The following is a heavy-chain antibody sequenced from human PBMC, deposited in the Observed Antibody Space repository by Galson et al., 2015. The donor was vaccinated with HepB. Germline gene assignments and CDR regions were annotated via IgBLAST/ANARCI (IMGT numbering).Heavy chain of an antibody. CDR2: INAGNGNT. J-gene: IGHJ4*02. CDR1: GYNFITSA. D-gene: IGHD2-15*01. V-gene: IGHV1-3*01. Sequence: SVKVSCKASGYNFITSAMQWARQAPGQRLEWMGWINAGNGNTRYSQKFQGRVTITRDTSASTVCLELSSLRSEDTAVYYCANSIRNYFDYWGQGTLVTVSS. CDR3: ANSIRNYFDY.